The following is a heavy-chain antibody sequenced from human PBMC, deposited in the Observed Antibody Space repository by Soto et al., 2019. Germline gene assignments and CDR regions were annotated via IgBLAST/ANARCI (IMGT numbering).Heavy chain of an antibody. D-gene: IGHD1-1*01. CDR1: GFTVSSNY. CDR2: IYSGGST. CDR3: AREDWNYYYYMDV. J-gene: IGHJ6*03. Sequence: GGSLRLSCAASGFTVSSNYMSWVRQAPGKGLEWVSVIYSGGSTYYADSVKGRFTISRDNSKNTLYLQMNSLRAEDTAVYYCAREDWNYYYYMDVWGKGTTVTVSS. V-gene: IGHV3-66*01.